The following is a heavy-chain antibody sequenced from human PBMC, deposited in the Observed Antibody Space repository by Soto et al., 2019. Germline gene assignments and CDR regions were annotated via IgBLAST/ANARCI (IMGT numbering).Heavy chain of an antibody. CDR3: ARHVLNYYDVGGSRFDP. V-gene: IGHV4-39*01. CDR1: GGSIRSSNYH. CDR2: IYYSTTT. Sequence: QLQLQESGPGLVKASETLSLTCTVSGGSIRSSNYHWGWIRQTPGKGLEWIGSIYYSTTTYYNPXLKSRVTISLXXSXNXXSLKLSSVTAADTAVYYCARHVLNYYDVGGSRFDPWGQGTLATVSS. J-gene: IGHJ5*02. D-gene: IGHD3-22*01.